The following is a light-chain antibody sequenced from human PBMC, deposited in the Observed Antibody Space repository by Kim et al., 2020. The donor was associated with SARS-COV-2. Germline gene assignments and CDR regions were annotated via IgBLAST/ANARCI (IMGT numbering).Light chain of an antibody. CDR1: RSDIGGYNY. J-gene: IGLJ1*01. V-gene: IGLV2-14*03. CDR3: SSYTSSSKYV. CDR2: DVS. Sequence: GQSITISCTGSRSDIGGYNYVSWYQQYPGKAPTLMIFDVSDRSSGVSHRFSGSKSGNTASLTISGLQAEDEADYYCSSYTSSSKYVFGTGTKVTV.